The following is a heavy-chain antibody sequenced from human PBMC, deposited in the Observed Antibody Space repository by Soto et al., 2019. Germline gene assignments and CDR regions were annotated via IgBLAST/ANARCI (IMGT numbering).Heavy chain of an antibody. CDR3: AASGGVRLGYYYYYDMDV. J-gene: IGHJ6*02. V-gene: IGHV4-59*01. Sequence: SETLSLTCTVSGGSISSYYWSWIRQPPGKGLEWIGYIYYSGSTNYNPSLKSRVTISVDTSKNQFSLKLSSVTAADTAVYYCAASGGVRLGYYYYYDMDVWGQGTTVTVSS. D-gene: IGHD6-25*01. CDR2: IYYSGST. CDR1: GGSISSYY.